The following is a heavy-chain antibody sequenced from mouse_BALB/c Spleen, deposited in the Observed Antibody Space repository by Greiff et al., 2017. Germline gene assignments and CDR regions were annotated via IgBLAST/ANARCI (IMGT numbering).Heavy chain of an antibody. CDR1: GYAFTNYL. J-gene: IGHJ4*01. V-gene: IGHV1-54*01. CDR2: INPGSGGT. D-gene: IGHD2-2*01. CDR3: ARGCTIYYGYDLGAMDY. Sequence: VQLQQSGAELVRPGTSVKVSCKASGYAFTNYLIEWVKQRPGQGLEWIGVINPGSGGTNYNEKFKGKATLTADKSSRTAYMQLSSLTSDDSAVYSCARGCTIYYGYDLGAMDYWGQGTSVTVSS.